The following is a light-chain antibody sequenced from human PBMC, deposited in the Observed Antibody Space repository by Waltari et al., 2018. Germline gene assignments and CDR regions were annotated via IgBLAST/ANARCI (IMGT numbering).Light chain of an antibody. J-gene: IGKJ1*01. Sequence: EIVLTQSPGTLSLSPGERATLSCRASQSVDGTYLAWYQQKPGQAPRLLMYGASSRATGSPDRFSGSGSGTDFTLTISRLEPEDFAVYYCQQYSTSPGTFGQGTKVEVK. V-gene: IGKV3-20*01. CDR3: QQYSTSPGT. CDR2: GAS. CDR1: QSVDGTY.